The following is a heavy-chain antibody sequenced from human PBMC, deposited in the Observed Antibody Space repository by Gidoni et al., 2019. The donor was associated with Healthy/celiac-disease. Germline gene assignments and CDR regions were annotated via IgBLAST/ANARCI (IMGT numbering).Heavy chain of an antibody. CDR1: GFTFSSYG. V-gene: IGHV3-30*02. D-gene: IGHD3-3*01. CDR2: IRYDGSNK. Sequence: QVQLVESGGGVVQPGGSLRLSCAASGFTFSSYGMHWVRQAPGKGLEWVAFIRYDGSNKYYADSVKGRFTISRYNSKNTLYLQMNSLRAEDTAVYYCAKEGVTIFDYWGQGTLVTVSS. J-gene: IGHJ4*02. CDR3: AKEGVTIFDY.